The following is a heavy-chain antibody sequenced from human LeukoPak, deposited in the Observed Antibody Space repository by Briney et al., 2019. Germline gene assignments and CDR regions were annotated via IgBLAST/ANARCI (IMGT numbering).Heavy chain of an antibody. Sequence: ASVKVSCTASGYTFTGYYMHWVRQAPGQGLEWMGWINPNSGGTNYAQKFQGWVTMTRDTSISTAYMELSRLRSDDTAVYYCAREPYYDSRFYYYYGMDVWGQGTTVTVSS. D-gene: IGHD3-3*01. V-gene: IGHV1-2*04. J-gene: IGHJ6*02. CDR2: INPNSGGT. CDR1: GYTFTGYY. CDR3: AREPYYDSRFYYYYGMDV.